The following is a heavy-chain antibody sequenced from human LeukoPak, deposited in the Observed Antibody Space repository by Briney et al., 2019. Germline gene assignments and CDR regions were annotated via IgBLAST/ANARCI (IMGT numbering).Heavy chain of an antibody. CDR3: AKDLSGSYDS. CDR2: LSANGGTT. J-gene: IGHJ5*01. CDR1: GFAFSTYA. Sequence: GGSLRLSCAASGFAFSTYAMSWVRQAPGKGLEWVSALSANGGTTYYADSVKDRFTISRDNSKNTLYLQMRSLRVEDTAVYYCAKDLSGSYDSWGQGTLVTVSS. D-gene: IGHD1-26*01. V-gene: IGHV3-23*01.